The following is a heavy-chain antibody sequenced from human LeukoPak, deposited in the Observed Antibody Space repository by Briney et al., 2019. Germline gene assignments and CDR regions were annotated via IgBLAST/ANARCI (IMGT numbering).Heavy chain of an antibody. CDR3: ARDGDEYYHDSSGYWAY. CDR1: GYTFTSYG. D-gene: IGHD3-22*01. J-gene: IGHJ4*02. V-gene: IGHV1-18*01. CDR2: ISAYNGNT. Sequence: GASVTVSCKASGYTFTSYGISWVRQAPGQGLEWMGWISAYNGNTNYAQKLQGRVTMTTDTSTSTAYMELRSLRSDDTAVYYCARDGDEYYHDSSGYWAYGGQGTLVTVSS.